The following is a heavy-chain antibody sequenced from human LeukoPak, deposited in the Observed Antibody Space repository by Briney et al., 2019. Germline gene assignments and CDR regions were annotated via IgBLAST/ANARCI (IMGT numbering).Heavy chain of an antibody. V-gene: IGHV4-34*01. Sequence: PSETLSLTCAVYGGSFSGYYWSWIRQPPGKGLEWIGEINHSGSTNYNPSLKSRVTISVDTSKNQFSLKLSSVTAADTAVYYCARGQLRSEYYDSWSGYYGNWFDPWGQGTLVTVSS. CDR2: INHSGST. CDR3: ARGQLRSEYYDSWSGYYGNWFDP. D-gene: IGHD3-3*01. J-gene: IGHJ5*02. CDR1: GGSFSGYY.